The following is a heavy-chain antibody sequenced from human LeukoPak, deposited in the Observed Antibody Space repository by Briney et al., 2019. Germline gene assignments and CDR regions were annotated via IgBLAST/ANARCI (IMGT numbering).Heavy chain of an antibody. V-gene: IGHV4-4*07. D-gene: IGHD3-3*01. J-gene: IGHJ3*02. CDR2: IYTSGST. Sequence: SETLSLTCTVSGGSISSYYWSWIRQPAGKGLEWIGRIYTSGSTNYNPSLKSRVTMSVDTSKNQFSLKLSSVTAADTAVYYCARDEGITIFGVVTDDAFDIWGQGTMVTVSS. CDR1: GGSISSYY. CDR3: ARDEGITIFGVVTDDAFDI.